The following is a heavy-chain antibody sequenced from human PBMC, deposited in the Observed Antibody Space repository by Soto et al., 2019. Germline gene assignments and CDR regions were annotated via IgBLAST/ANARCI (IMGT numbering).Heavy chain of an antibody. CDR1: GESFSGYY. Sequence: PSETLSLTCAVYGESFSGYYWSWIRQPPGKGLEWIGEINHSGSTKYNPSLKSRVTISVDTSKNQFSLKLSSVTAADTAVYYCARRRSRGVPIYYYYGMDVWGQGTTVTVSS. CDR2: INHSGST. J-gene: IGHJ6*02. CDR3: ARRRSRGVPIYYYYGMDV. D-gene: IGHD3-10*01. V-gene: IGHV4-34*01.